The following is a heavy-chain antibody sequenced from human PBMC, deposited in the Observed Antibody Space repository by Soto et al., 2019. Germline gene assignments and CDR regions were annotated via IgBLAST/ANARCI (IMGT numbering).Heavy chain of an antibody. D-gene: IGHD4-17*01. V-gene: IGHV4-39*01. Sequence: ASETLSLTCTVSGGSISSSSYYWGWIRQPPGKGLEWIGSIYYSGSTYYNPSLKSRVTISVDTSKNQFSLKLSSVTAADTAVYYCARQKDDYDDSGYMDVWGKGTTVTVSS. CDR2: IYYSGST. CDR1: GGSISSSSYY. CDR3: ARQKDDYDDSGYMDV. J-gene: IGHJ6*03.